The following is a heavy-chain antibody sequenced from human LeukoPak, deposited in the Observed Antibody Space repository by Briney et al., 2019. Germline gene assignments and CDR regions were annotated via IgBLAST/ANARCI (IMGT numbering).Heavy chain of an antibody. CDR3: ARQIASAGTAGFDF. J-gene: IGHJ4*02. V-gene: IGHV4-4*07. CDR1: GGSLRQHY. CDR2: IYSTGST. Sequence: SDTLSLTCTVSGGSLRQHYWSWLRQPAGTGLEWIGRIYSTGSTNYNPSLKSRVNMSVDTSKNQFSLRLRSVTAADTAVYYCARQIASAGTAGFDFWGQGALVTVSS. D-gene: IGHD6-13*01.